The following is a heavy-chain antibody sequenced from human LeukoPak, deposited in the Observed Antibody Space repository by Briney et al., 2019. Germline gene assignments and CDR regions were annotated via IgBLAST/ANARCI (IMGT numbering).Heavy chain of an antibody. CDR1: GDSVSSTSSA. V-gene: IGHV6-1*01. CDR2: IYHRSKRYS. Sequence: PSQTLSLTCAISGDSVSSTSSAWNWISQSPGRGLEWLGRIYHRSKRYSDHAVSVRGRITVNPDTSTNQFSLQLNSVTPADTAVYYCARYTSSWFFDSWGLGTLVTVSS. D-gene: IGHD6-13*01. CDR3: ARYTSSWFFDS. J-gene: IGHJ4*02.